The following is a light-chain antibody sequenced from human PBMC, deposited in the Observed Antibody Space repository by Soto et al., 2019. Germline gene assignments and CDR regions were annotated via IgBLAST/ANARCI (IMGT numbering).Light chain of an antibody. J-gene: IGLJ1*01. CDR1: SSDVGGYNY. CDR3: NSYTSSSTLV. CDR2: DVS. Sequence: QSVLTQPASVSGSPGQSITISCTGTSSDVGGYNYVSWYQQHPGKAPKLMIYDVSNRPSGVSNRFSGSKSGNTASLTISGFQAEDEADYYCNSYTSSSTLVFGTGTKVTVL. V-gene: IGLV2-14*01.